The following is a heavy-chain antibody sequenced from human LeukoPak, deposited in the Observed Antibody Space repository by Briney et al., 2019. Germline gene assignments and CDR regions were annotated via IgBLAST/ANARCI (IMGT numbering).Heavy chain of an antibody. Sequence: ASVKVSCKASGYTFSNYHIHWLRQAPEQGIEWMGIINPRYGSATYAQNFQGRVTMTRDMSTSTVYMELSSLRSEDTAVYYCAREEARDGSTGYYFDYWGQGTLLTVSS. V-gene: IGHV1-46*01. CDR2: INPRYGSA. D-gene: IGHD5-24*01. J-gene: IGHJ4*02. CDR1: GYTFSNYH. CDR3: AREEARDGSTGYYFDY.